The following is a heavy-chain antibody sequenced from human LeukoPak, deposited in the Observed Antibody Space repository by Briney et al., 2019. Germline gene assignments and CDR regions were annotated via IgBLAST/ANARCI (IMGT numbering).Heavy chain of an antibody. CDR3: ARSGARDAYNYNWFDP. J-gene: IGHJ5*02. Sequence: ASVKVSCKASGYTFTGYYMHWVRQAPGQGLEWMGRINPNSGGTNYAQKFQGRVTMTRDTSISTAYMELSRLRSDDTAVYYCARSGARDAYNYNWFDPWGQGTLVTVSS. CDR2: INPNSGGT. V-gene: IGHV1-2*06. D-gene: IGHD5-24*01. CDR1: GYTFTGYY.